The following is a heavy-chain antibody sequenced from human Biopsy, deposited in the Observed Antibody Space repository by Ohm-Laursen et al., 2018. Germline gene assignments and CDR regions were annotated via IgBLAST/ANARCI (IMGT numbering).Heavy chain of an antibody. CDR1: GYTFTGYH. J-gene: IGHJ5*02. CDR2: INAKTGDT. CDR3: TRGGYYYDSLAYYYWFDP. D-gene: IGHD3-22*01. Sequence: ASVKVSCKASGYTFTGYHLHWVRQAPGQGLEWMGWINAKTGDTNYAQKFQGRVTMTRDTSISTAYVDLSSLRSDDTAVYYCTRGGYYYDSLAYYYWFDPWGQGTLVTVSS. V-gene: IGHV1-2*02.